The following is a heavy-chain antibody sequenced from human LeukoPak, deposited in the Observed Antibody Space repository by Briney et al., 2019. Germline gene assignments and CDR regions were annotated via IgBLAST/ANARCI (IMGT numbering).Heavy chain of an antibody. J-gene: IGHJ6*02. CDR3: ARDLNTGMGV. CDR2: ISGNGRFI. Sequence: GGSLRLSCAASGFTFSDYYINWIRQAPGKGLEWLSYISGNGRFIEYADSVKGRFTISRDNAQNLLYLQMNSLRAEDTATYYCARDLNTGMGVWGRGTTVTVSS. CDR1: GFTFSDYY. D-gene: IGHD2/OR15-2a*01. V-gene: IGHV3-11*01.